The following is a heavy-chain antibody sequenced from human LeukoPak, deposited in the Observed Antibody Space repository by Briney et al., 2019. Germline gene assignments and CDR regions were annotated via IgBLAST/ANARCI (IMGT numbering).Heavy chain of an antibody. V-gene: IGHV3-23*01. CDR3: AKSPQAVLRFLEWLSSYYFDY. J-gene: IGHJ4*02. Sequence: GGSLRLSCAASGFTFSGYAMSWVRQAPGKGLEWVSAISGSGGSTYYADSVKGRFTISRDNSKNTLYLQMNSLRAEDTAVYYCAKSPQAVLRFLEWLSSYYFDYWGQGTLVTVSS. CDR2: ISGSGGST. CDR1: GFTFSGYA. D-gene: IGHD3-3*01.